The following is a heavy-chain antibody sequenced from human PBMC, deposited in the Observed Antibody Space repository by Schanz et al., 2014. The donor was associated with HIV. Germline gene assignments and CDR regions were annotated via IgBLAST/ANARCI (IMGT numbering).Heavy chain of an antibody. D-gene: IGHD2-15*01. V-gene: IGHV3-23*04. CDR1: GFSFSSYA. CDR2: ISDSGGST. J-gene: IGHJ6*02. CDR3: AKGGRDILSYYGMDV. Sequence: EVQLVETGGGLLQPGGSLRLSCAASGFSFSSYAMSWVRQAPGKGLEWVSVISDSGGSTYYADSVKGRFTISRDNSKSTLYLQMNSLRAEDTAVYYCAKGGRDILSYYGMDVWGQGTTVTVSS.